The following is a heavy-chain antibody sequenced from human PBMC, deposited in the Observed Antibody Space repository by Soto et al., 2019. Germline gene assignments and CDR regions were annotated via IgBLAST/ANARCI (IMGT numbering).Heavy chain of an antibody. CDR2: INPSGGTT. CDR1: GYIFINYY. D-gene: IGHD4-17*01. J-gene: IGHJ4*02. CDR3: ARLATVTPPYYFDY. Sequence: SVKVSCKASGYIFINYYMHWVRQAPGQGLEWMGVINPSGGTTSYAQKFQGRVTMTRDTSTSTVYMELSSLRSDDMAIYYCARLATVTPPYYFDYWGQGTLVTVSS. V-gene: IGHV1-46*01.